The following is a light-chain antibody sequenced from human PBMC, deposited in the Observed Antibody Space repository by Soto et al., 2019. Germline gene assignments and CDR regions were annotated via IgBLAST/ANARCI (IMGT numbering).Light chain of an antibody. CDR1: QSVSSN. Sequence: EIVMTQSPATLSVSPGERATLSCRASQSVSSNLAWYQQKPGQAPRLLIYGASTSATGIPARFSGSGSGTEFTLTITSLQSEDFPVYYCQQYNNWPLYTFGQGTKLEIK. CDR2: GAS. CDR3: QQYNNWPLYT. V-gene: IGKV3-15*01. J-gene: IGKJ2*01.